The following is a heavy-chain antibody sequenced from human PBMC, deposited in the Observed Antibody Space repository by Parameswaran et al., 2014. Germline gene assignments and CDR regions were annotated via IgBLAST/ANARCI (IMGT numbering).Heavy chain of an antibody. CDR2: IWYDGSNK. CDR3: ARWKELLRSNWFDP. Sequence: VRQAPGKRLEWVAVIWYDGSNKYYADSVKGRFTISRDNSKNTLYLQMNSLRAEDTAVYYCARWKELLRSNWFDPWGQGTLVTVSS. V-gene: IGHV3-33*01. D-gene: IGHD2-15*01. J-gene: IGHJ5*02.